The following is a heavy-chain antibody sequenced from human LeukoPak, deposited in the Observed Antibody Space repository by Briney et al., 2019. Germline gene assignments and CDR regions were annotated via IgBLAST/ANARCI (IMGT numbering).Heavy chain of an antibody. Sequence: KSSETLSLACTVSGGSISGYYWSWIRQPPGKGLEWLGYIYNSGSTNYNPSLKSRVTISVDTSKNQFSLKLSSVTAADTAVYYCTREYYDILGVRYGMDVWGQGTTVTVSS. D-gene: IGHD3-9*01. CDR3: TREYYDILGVRYGMDV. CDR2: IYNSGST. J-gene: IGHJ6*02. V-gene: IGHV4-59*01. CDR1: GGSISGYY.